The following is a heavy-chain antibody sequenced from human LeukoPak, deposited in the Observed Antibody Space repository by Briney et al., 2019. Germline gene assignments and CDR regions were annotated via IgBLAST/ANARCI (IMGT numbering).Heavy chain of an antibody. J-gene: IGHJ6*03. Sequence: SETLSLTCVVYGGSFSGYYWSWIRQPPGKGLEWIGEINHSGSTNYNPSLKSRVTISVDTSKNQFSLKLSSVTAADTAVYYCARAPLGSLDYYYYMDVWGKGTTVTVSS. CDR1: GGSFSGYY. V-gene: IGHV4-34*01. CDR3: ARAPLGSLDYYYYMDV. D-gene: IGHD2-15*01. CDR2: INHSGST.